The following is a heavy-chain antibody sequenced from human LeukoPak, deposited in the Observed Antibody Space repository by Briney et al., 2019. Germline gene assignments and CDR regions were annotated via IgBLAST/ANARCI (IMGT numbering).Heavy chain of an antibody. CDR1: GFTFSSYS. J-gene: IGHJ4*02. CDR2: ISSSSSYI. D-gene: IGHD3-10*01. Sequence: GGSLRLSCAASGFTFSSYSMNWVRQAPGKGLEWVSSISSSSSYIYYADAVKGRFTISSDNAKNSLYLQMNSLRAEETAVYYCASGDYYGSGSYWAPFDYWGEGTLVTVSS. V-gene: IGHV3-21*01. CDR3: ASGDYYGSGSYWAPFDY.